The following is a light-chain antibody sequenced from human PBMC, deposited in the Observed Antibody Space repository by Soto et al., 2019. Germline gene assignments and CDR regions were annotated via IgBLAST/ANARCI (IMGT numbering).Light chain of an antibody. V-gene: IGKV3-15*01. CDR1: QSVGSY. CDR3: QQYAYSPRT. Sequence: EIVMTQSPATLSLSPGERATFSCRASQSVGSYLAWYQHKPGQTPRLLIYGTSIRLSGVPARFSGGGSGTEFTLTISGLQSEDFAIYYCQQYAYSPRTFGPGTKVEIK. J-gene: IGKJ1*01. CDR2: GTS.